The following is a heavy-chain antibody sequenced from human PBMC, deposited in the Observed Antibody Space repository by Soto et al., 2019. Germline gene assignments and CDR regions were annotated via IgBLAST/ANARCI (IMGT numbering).Heavy chain of an antibody. D-gene: IGHD2-2*01. J-gene: IGHJ3*02. CDR3: ARAQNEGSTSKTNDAFDI. CDR2: INSDGSST. CDR1: GFTFSSYW. Sequence: EVQLVESGGGLVQPGGSLRLSCAASGFTFSSYWMHWVRQAPGKGLVWVSRINSDGSSTSYADSVKGRFTISRDNAKNTLYLQMNSLRAEDTAVYYCARAQNEGSTSKTNDAFDIWGQGTIVTVSS. V-gene: IGHV3-74*01.